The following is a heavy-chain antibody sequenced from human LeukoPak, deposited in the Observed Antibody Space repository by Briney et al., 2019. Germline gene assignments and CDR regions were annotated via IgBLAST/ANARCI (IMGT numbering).Heavy chain of an antibody. Sequence: GGSLRLSCAASGFTFSSYGMHWVRQAPGKGLEWVAAISYDGSNKYYADSVKGRFTISRDNSKNTLYLQMNSLRAEDTAVYCCAKLVLVATMTDDAFDIWGQGTMVTVSS. J-gene: IGHJ3*02. D-gene: IGHD5-12*01. CDR1: GFTFSSYG. CDR3: AKLVLVATMTDDAFDI. V-gene: IGHV3-30*18. CDR2: ISYDGSNK.